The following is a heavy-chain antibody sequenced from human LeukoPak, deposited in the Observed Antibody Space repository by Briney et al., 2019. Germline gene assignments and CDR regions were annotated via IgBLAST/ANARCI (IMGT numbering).Heavy chain of an antibody. CDR1: GGSFSGYY. V-gene: IGHV4-34*01. Sequence: PSETLSLTCAVYGGSFSGYYWGWIRQPPGKGLEWIGEINHSGSTNYNPSLKSRVTISVDTSKNQFSLKLSSVTAADTAVYYCARGLGSSSGGHHLNYWGQGTLVTVSS. CDR2: INHSGST. J-gene: IGHJ4*02. CDR3: ARGLGSSSGGHHLNY. D-gene: IGHD6-25*01.